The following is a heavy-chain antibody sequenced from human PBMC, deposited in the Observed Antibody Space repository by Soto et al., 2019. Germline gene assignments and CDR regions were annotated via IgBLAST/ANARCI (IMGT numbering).Heavy chain of an antibody. CDR3: AQSRSISPYWFHP. V-gene: IGHV3-64D*06. CDR1: GFTFSIYA. J-gene: IGHJ5*02. Sequence: PGGSLRLSCSASGFTFSIYAVHWVRQAPGKGLEHVSSISTNGGSTDYADSVKGRLTITKDTSKNQVVLTLTDVDPADTATYYCAQSRSISPYWFHPWGQGTLVTVSS. CDR2: ISTNGGST. D-gene: IGHD1-26*01.